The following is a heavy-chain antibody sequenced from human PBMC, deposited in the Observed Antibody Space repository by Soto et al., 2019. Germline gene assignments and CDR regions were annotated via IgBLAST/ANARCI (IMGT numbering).Heavy chain of an antibody. Sequence: GASVQVTCKATGYAFNSYGSSWVRQAPGQGREWMGWISTNNGNTNYAQKLQGRVTMTTDTATSTAYMELRSLRSDDTALYYCARVSRGWYYWFGPWGQGTLVTVSS. J-gene: IGHJ5*02. CDR2: ISTNNGNT. CDR1: GYAFNSYG. CDR3: ARVSRGWYYWFGP. V-gene: IGHV1-18*01. D-gene: IGHD6-19*01.